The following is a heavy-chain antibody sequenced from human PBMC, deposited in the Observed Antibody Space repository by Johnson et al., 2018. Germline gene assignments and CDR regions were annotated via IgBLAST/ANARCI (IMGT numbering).Heavy chain of an antibody. J-gene: IGHJ1*01. CDR1: GYTFTSYD. CDR2: MDPNSGNT. CDR3: ARGRRAVAGPTGNFQH. D-gene: IGHD6-19*01. Sequence: QVQLGQSGAEVKKPGASVKVSCKASGYTFTSYDITWVRQATGQGLEWMGWMDPNSGNTGYAQKFQGRVTMTRNTSISTAHMELSSRISEDTAVYYCARGRRAVAGPTGNFQHWGQGTLVTVSS. V-gene: IGHV1-8*01.